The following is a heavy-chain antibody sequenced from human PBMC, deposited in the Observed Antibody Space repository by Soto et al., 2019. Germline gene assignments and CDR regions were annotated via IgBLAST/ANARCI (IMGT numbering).Heavy chain of an antibody. Sequence: ASVKVSCKASGYTFTSYGISWVRQAPGQGLEWMGWISAYNGNTNYAQKLQGRVTMTTDTSTSTAYMELRSLRSDDTAVYYCARDFPTTEAAAGTFSDWLDPWGQGTLVTVSS. J-gene: IGHJ5*02. CDR2: ISAYNGNT. CDR1: GYTFTSYG. D-gene: IGHD6-13*01. CDR3: ARDFPTTEAAAGTFSDWLDP. V-gene: IGHV1-18*01.